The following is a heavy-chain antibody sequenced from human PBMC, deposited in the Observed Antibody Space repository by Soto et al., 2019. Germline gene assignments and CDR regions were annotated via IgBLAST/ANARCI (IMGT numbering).Heavy chain of an antibody. Sequence: PGGSLRLICAASGITFSSYAMSWVRQAPGKGLEWVSAISGSGGSTYYADSVKGRFTISRDNSKNTLYLQMNSLRAEDTAVYYCTKAKSVLRFLEWPPNFWFDYWGQGTLVTVSS. CDR3: TKAKSVLRFLEWPPNFWFDY. CDR2: ISGSGGST. V-gene: IGHV3-23*01. D-gene: IGHD3-3*01. J-gene: IGHJ4*02. CDR1: GITFSSYA.